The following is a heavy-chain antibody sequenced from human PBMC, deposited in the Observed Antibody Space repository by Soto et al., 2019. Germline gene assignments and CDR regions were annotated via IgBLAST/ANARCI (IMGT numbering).Heavy chain of an antibody. Sequence: SETLSLTCTVSGGSISSYYWSWIRQPPGKGLEWIGYIYYSGSTNYNPSLKSRVTISVDTSKNQFSLKLSSVTAADTAVYYCARHVGNWGRSSWFDPWGQGTLVTVSS. D-gene: IGHD3-16*01. V-gene: IGHV4-59*08. CDR3: ARHVGNWGRSSWFDP. CDR2: IYYSGST. CDR1: GGSISSYY. J-gene: IGHJ5*02.